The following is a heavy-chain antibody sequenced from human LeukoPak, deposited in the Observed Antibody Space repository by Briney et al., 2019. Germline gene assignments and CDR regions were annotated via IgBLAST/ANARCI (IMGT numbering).Heavy chain of an antibody. J-gene: IGHJ4*02. V-gene: IGHV3-53*01. CDR1: GFTDSSNY. Sequence: AGRSLRLSCASSGFTDSSNYMSWARQAPGQGLEWMSLIHSGGSTSYADPVKGGFTIFRDNSNNTLYLQMNSLRAEDTAVYYCLGTTDYCGQGTLVIVSS. CDR2: IHSGGST. D-gene: IGHD7-27*01. CDR3: LGTTDY.